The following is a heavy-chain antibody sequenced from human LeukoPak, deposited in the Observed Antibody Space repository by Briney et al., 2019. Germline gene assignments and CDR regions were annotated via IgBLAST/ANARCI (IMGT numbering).Heavy chain of an antibody. V-gene: IGHV3-7*03. CDR2: INHNGNVN. Sequence: EGSLRLSCAASGFTFSSYWMNWARQAPGKGLEWVASINHNGNVNYYVDSVKGRFTISRDNAKNSLYLQMSNLRAEDTAVYFCARGGGLDVWGQGATVTVSS. J-gene: IGHJ6*02. D-gene: IGHD3-16*01. CDR3: ARGGGLDV. CDR1: GFTFSSYW.